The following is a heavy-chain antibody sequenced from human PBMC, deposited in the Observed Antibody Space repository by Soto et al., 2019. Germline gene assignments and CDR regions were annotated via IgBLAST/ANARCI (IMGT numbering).Heavy chain of an antibody. CDR1: GFTFSSYG. J-gene: IGHJ4*02. CDR3: ARGQAVAGGFFNV. Sequence: QVQLVESGGGVVQPGRSLRLSCAASGFTFSSYGMHWVRQAPGKGLEWVAVIWYDGSNKYYADSVKGRFTISRDNSKNTLYLQMNSLRAEDTAVYYCARGQAVAGGFFNVWGQGTLVTVSS. D-gene: IGHD6-19*01. V-gene: IGHV3-33*01. CDR2: IWYDGSNK.